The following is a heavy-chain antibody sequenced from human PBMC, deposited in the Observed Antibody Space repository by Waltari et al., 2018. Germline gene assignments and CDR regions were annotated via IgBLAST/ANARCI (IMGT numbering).Heavy chain of an antibody. CDR1: GGSISSGDSY. CDR3: ARDTSGGYDILTGYYPLGWFDP. CDR2: IYYSGST. V-gene: IGHV4-30-4*08. J-gene: IGHJ5*02. Sequence: QVQLQESGPGLVKPSQTLSLTCTVSGGSISSGDSYWSWIRQPPGKGLEWIGYIYYSGSTYYNPSLKSRVTISVDTSKNQFSLKLSSVTAADTAVYYCARDTSGGYDILTGYYPLGWFDPWGQGTLVTVSS. D-gene: IGHD3-9*01.